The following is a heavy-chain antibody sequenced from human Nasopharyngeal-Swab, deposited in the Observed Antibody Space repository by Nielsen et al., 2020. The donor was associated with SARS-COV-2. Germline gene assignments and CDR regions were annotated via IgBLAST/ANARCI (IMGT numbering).Heavy chain of an antibody. D-gene: IGHD5-12*01. CDR3: AKEDLSGYDSTSYYGMDV. CDR2: ISYDGNYK. J-gene: IGHJ6*02. V-gene: IGHV3-30*18. Sequence: SGFTFSNYAMHWVRQAPGKELEWMAVISYDGNYKYYADSVKGRFTISRDNSKNTVFLQMNSLRAEDTAAYYCAKEDLSGYDSTSYYGMDVWGQGTTVTVSS. CDR1: GFTFSNYA.